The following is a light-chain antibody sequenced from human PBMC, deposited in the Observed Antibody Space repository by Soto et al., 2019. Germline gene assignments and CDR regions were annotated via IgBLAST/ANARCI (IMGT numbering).Light chain of an antibody. V-gene: IGKV3-20*01. CDR1: QSVSNSH. Sequence: EIVLTQSPGTLSLSPGERATLSCRASQSVSNSHLAWHQQKPGHAPRPPLFGVFHRAAGIPNRFSGSGSGTDFTLTIYRLEPEDYAVYYCQQYDKSPLTFGGGTKVDIK. CDR3: QQYDKSPLT. J-gene: IGKJ4*01. CDR2: GVF.